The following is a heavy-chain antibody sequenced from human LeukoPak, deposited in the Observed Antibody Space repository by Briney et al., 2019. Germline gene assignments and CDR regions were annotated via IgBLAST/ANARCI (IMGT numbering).Heavy chain of an antibody. CDR2: VSPDGSGA. D-gene: IGHD4-11*01. CDR3: LRGSSDYKGMDI. CDR1: GFTFRTDW. V-gene: IGHV3-74*01. J-gene: IGHJ4*02. Sequence: GGSLRLSCAASGFTFRTDWIHWVRQAPGKGREWISRVSPDGSGAIYADALKGRLTISRDNAKNTVYLQMNSVRADDMAVYYCLRGSSDYKGMDIWGQGTQVTVSS.